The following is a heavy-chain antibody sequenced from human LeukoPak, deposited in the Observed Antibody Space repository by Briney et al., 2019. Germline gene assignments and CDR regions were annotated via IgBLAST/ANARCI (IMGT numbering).Heavy chain of an antibody. Sequence: SQTLSLTCAISGDSVSSNSAAWNWIRQSPSRGLEWLGRTYYRSKWYNDYAVSVKSRITINPDTSKNQFSLQLNSVTPEDTAVYYCARETVSGELLWFGELSSYNWFDPWGQGTLVTVSS. J-gene: IGHJ5*02. CDR1: GDSVSSNSAA. CDR2: TYYRSKWYN. D-gene: IGHD3-10*01. V-gene: IGHV6-1*01. CDR3: ARETVSGELLWFGELSSYNWFDP.